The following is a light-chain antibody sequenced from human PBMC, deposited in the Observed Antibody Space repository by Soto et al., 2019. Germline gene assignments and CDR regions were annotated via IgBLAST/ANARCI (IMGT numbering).Light chain of an antibody. V-gene: IGKV1-39*01. Sequence: DIQMTQSPSSLPASVGDRVTITCRASQSISSYLNWYQQKPGKAPKLLIYAASSLQSGVPSRFNGSGSGTDFTLTISSLQPEDFATYYCQQSYSTPPTFGQGTKLEIK. CDR1: QSISSY. CDR2: AAS. CDR3: QQSYSTPPT. J-gene: IGKJ2*01.